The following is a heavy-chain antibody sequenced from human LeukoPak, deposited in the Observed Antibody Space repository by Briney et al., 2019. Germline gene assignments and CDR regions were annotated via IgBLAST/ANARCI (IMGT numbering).Heavy chain of an antibody. CDR2: IYPGDSDT. Sequence: GELLKISCKGSGYRFTSYWIGWVRQMPGKGLEWMGIIYPGDSDTRYSPSFQGQVTISADKSISTAFLQWSSLKASDTAMYYCARRSIYCGGDCPDDAFDIWGQGTRVTASS. J-gene: IGHJ3*02. D-gene: IGHD2-21*02. CDR1: GYRFTSYW. CDR3: ARRSIYCGGDCPDDAFDI. V-gene: IGHV5-51*01.